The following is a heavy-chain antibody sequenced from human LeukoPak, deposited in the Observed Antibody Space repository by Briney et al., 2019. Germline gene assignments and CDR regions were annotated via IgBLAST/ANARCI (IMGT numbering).Heavy chain of an antibody. Sequence: PSETLSLTCTVSGDSITSNNYHWAWIRQPPGKGLEWIGSILYSGTTYYSSSLKSRVTMSVDTSKTQFSLKLSSVTAADTALYYCARVTGYIVEDYFDYWGQGTLVTVSS. D-gene: IGHD3-22*01. CDR2: ILYSGTT. V-gene: IGHV4-39*07. CDR1: GDSITSNNYH. CDR3: ARVTGYIVEDYFDY. J-gene: IGHJ4*02.